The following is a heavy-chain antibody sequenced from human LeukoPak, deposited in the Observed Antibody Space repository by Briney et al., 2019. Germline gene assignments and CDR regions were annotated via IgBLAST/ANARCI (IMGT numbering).Heavy chain of an antibody. J-gene: IGHJ4*02. CDR2: IYPGDSDT. CDR1: GYSFTSYW. V-gene: IGHV5-51*01. CDR3: ARRTDRSFWYLDY. Sequence: GESLKISFKGSGYSFTSYWIGWVRQMLGKGLEWMGIIYPGDSDTRYSPSFQGQVTISADKSISTAYLQWTSLKASDTAMYYCARRTDRSFWYLDYWGQGTLVTVSS.